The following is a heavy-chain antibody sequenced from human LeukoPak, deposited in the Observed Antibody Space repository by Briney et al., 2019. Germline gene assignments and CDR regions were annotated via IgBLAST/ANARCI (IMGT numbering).Heavy chain of an antibody. CDR3: ARSSGILYYYGMDV. CDR1: GGSISSYY. Sequence: SETLSLTCTVSGGSISSYYWSWIRQPPGKGLEWIGYIYYSGSTNYNPSLKSRVTISVDTSKNQFSLKLSSVTAADTAVYYCARSSGILYYYGMDVWGQGTTVTVSS. D-gene: IGHD2-15*01. V-gene: IGHV4-59*08. CDR2: IYYSGST. J-gene: IGHJ6*02.